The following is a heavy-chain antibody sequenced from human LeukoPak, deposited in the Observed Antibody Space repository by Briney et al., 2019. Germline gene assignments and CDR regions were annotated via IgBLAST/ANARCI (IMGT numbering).Heavy chain of an antibody. D-gene: IGHD6-19*01. Sequence: GGSLRLSCAASGFTFSNYWMHWVRQAPGKGLEWVSIIYSSGNTYYADSVEGRFTISRDNSKNIVYLQMSGLRAEDTALYYCARGVTNIAVGDYWGQGILVTVSS. J-gene: IGHJ4*02. V-gene: IGHV3-53*01. CDR3: ARGVTNIAVGDY. CDR1: GFTFSNYW. CDR2: IYSSGNT.